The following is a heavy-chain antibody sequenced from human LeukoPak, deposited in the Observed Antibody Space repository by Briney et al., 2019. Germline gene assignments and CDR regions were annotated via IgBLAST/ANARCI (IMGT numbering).Heavy chain of an antibody. CDR2: ISGSGDNT. CDR3: AKRGHCSGGSCYDAFAH. Sequence: GGSLRLSCAASGFSFSNYAMNWVRQAPGKGLEWVSGISGSGDNTYYADSVKGRFTISRDTSNNSLFLQMTSLRAEDTAVYYCAKRGHCSGGSCYDAFAHWGQGTRVTVSS. D-gene: IGHD2-15*01. J-gene: IGHJ4*02. CDR1: GFSFSNYA. V-gene: IGHV3-23*01.